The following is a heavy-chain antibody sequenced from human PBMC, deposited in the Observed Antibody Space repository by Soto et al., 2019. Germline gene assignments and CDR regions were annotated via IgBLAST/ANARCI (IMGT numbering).Heavy chain of an antibody. Sequence: GASVKVSCKASGYTFTSYGISWVRQAPGQGLEWMGWISAYNGNTNYAQKLQGRVTMTTDTSTSTAYMELRSLRSDDTAVYYCARGERETYYDFWSGYSYYGMDVWGQGTTVTVSS. J-gene: IGHJ6*02. D-gene: IGHD3-3*01. CDR2: ISAYNGNT. CDR1: GYTFTSYG. V-gene: IGHV1-18*01. CDR3: ARGERETYYDFWSGYSYYGMDV.